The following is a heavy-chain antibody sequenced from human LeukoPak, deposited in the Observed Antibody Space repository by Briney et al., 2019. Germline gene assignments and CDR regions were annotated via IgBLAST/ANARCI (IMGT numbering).Heavy chain of an antibody. D-gene: IGHD2-2*01. CDR2: SNPNSGGT. CDR3: ARDGLPGVVPAAIENWFDH. V-gene: IGHV1-2*02. Sequence: GASVKVTCKASGYTFTGYYMHWVRQAPGQGLEWMGWSNPNSGGTNYAQAFQGRVSLTRHTSIRTAPIELSRLSSSDPTPYYIARDGLPGVVPAAIENWFDHWGQRNLVTVSS. CDR1: GYTFTGYY. J-gene: IGHJ5*02.